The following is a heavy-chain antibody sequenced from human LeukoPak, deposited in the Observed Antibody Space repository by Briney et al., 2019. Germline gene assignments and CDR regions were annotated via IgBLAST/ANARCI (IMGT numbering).Heavy chain of an antibody. CDR2: IRYDGSNK. J-gene: IGHJ1*01. Sequence: HPGGSLRLSCAASGFSFRSYGMHWVRQAPGKGLEWVAFIRYDGSNKHYVDSVKGRFTISRDNSKNTLYLQMDSLRAEDTAVYFCARDSSTWSWAEYFQHWGQGTLVTVSS. CDR1: GFSFRSYG. V-gene: IGHV3-30*02. CDR3: ARDSSTWSWAEYFQH. D-gene: IGHD6-13*01.